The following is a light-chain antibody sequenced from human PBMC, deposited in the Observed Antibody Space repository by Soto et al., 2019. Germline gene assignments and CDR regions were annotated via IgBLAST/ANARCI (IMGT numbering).Light chain of an antibody. J-gene: IGLJ2*01. CDR2: EVT. Sequence: QSALTQPASVSGSPGQSITISCTGSSSDVGGYNFVSWYQQHPGKAPKLIIYEVTNRPSGVSNRFSGSKSGNTASLTISGLQAEDGAYYYCSSFTTGSSLVVFGGGTQLTVL. CDR3: SSFTTGSSLVV. CDR1: SSDVGGYNF. V-gene: IGLV2-14*01.